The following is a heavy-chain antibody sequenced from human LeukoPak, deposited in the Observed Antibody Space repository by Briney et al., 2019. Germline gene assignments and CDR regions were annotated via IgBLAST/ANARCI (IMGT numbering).Heavy chain of an antibody. D-gene: IGHD4-17*01. CDR1: GGSISNYY. Sequence: SETLSLTCTVSGGSISNYYWNWIRQPPGKGLEWIGYIYSSGSTNYNPSLKSRVTISVDTSKNQFSLKLTSVTAADTAVYFCARESDYGDYIGMDVWGQGTTVTVSS. CDR2: IYSSGST. J-gene: IGHJ6*02. V-gene: IGHV4-59*01. CDR3: ARESDYGDYIGMDV.